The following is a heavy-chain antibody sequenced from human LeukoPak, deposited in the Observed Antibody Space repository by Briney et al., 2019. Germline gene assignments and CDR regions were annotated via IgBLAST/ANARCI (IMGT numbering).Heavy chain of an antibody. V-gene: IGHV1-2*02. Sequence: ASVKVCCKASGYTFTGYYMHWGRQAPGQGLEWMGWINPNSGGTNYAQKFQGRVTMTRDTSISTAYMELSRLRSDDTAVYYCARLYGDGYGFDYWGQGTLVTVSS. D-gene: IGHD5-24*01. CDR1: GYTFTGYY. CDR2: INPNSGGT. J-gene: IGHJ4*02. CDR3: ARLYGDGYGFDY.